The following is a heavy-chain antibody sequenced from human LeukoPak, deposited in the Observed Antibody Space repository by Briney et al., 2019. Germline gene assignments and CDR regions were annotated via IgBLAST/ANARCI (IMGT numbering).Heavy chain of an antibody. CDR2: ISTSNADT. Sequence: ASVKVSCKASGYTFTSYGISWVRQAPGPGLEWMGWISTSNADTDYAQKFQGRVTMTAETSTSTAYMEVRSLRSDDTATYYCARDPGQYYDILTGYYTPYYFDYWGQGTLVTVSS. V-gene: IGHV1-18*01. CDR3: ARDPGQYYDILTGYYTPYYFDY. CDR1: GYTFTSYG. J-gene: IGHJ4*02. D-gene: IGHD3-9*01.